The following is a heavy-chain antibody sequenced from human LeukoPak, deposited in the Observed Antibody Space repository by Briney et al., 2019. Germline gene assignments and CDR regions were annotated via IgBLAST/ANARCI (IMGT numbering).Heavy chain of an antibody. J-gene: IGHJ4*02. Sequence: PGGSLRLSCAVSGLTFINYAMSWVRQTPGKGLEWVSAITGDGGTTYYADSVKGRFTISRDNSKNTVYLQMNSLSAEDTAVYYCASNGYGTGMTTWGQGTLVTVSS. CDR3: ASNGYGTGMTT. CDR2: ITGDGGTT. CDR1: GLTFINYA. V-gene: IGHV3-23*01. D-gene: IGHD3-10*01.